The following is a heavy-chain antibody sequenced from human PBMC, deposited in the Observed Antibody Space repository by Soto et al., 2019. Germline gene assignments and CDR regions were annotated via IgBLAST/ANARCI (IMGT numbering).Heavy chain of an antibody. Sequence: PSETLSLTCTVSGGSISSGGYYWSWIRQHPGKGLEWIGYIYYSGSTYYNPSLKSRVTISVDTSKNQFSLKLSSVTAADTAVYYCARSTSGIAEPNLFDPWGQGSLVPVSS. CDR1: GGSISSGGYY. CDR3: ARSTSGIAEPNLFDP. CDR2: IYYSGST. V-gene: IGHV4-31*03. J-gene: IGHJ5*02. D-gene: IGHD6-13*01.